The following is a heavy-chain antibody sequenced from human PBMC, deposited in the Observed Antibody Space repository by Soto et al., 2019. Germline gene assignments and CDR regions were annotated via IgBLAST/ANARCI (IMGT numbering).Heavy chain of an antibody. Sequence: GGSLRLSCAASGFSFSNSNMHWVRQAPGRGLDWVAGIYFDGGNKYYAESVKGRFTISRDNSKNTLYLQMNSLRAEDTAVYYCARDGIEWELLLAYWGQGTLVTVSS. V-gene: IGHV3-33*01. CDR3: ARDGIEWELLLAY. CDR1: GFSFSNSN. D-gene: IGHD1-26*01. CDR2: IYFDGGNK. J-gene: IGHJ4*02.